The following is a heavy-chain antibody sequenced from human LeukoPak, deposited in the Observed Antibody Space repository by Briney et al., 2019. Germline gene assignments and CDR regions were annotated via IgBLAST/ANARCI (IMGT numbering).Heavy chain of an antibody. CDR3: ARGPSRPKYRGYSYGHQPGDYYYYGMDV. J-gene: IGHJ6*02. D-gene: IGHD5-18*01. Sequence: PSETLSLTCAVYGGSFSGYYWSWIRQPPGKGLEWIGEINHSGSTNYNPSLKSRVTISVDTSKNQFSLKLSSVTAADTAVYYCARGPSRPKYRGYSYGHQPGDYYYYGMDVWGQGTTVTVSS. V-gene: IGHV4-34*01. CDR1: GGSFSGYY. CDR2: INHSGST.